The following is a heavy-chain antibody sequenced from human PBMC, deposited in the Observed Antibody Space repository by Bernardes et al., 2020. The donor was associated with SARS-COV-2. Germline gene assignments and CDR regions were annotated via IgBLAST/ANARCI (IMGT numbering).Heavy chain of an antibody. V-gene: IGHV1-18*01. CDR3: ARDLGFGELFYRHGHYFDY. CDR2: ISAYNGNT. D-gene: IGHD3-10*01. Sequence: ASVKVSCKASGYTFTSYGISWVRQAPGQGLEWMGWISAYNGNTNYAQKLQGRVTMTTDTSTSTAYMELRSLRSDDTAVYYCARDLGFGELFYRHGHYFDYWGQGTLVTVSS. J-gene: IGHJ4*02. CDR1: GYTFTSYG.